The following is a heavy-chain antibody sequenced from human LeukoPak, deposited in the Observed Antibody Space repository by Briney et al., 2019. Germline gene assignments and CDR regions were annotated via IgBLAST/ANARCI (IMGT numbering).Heavy chain of an antibody. J-gene: IGHJ5*02. CDR1: GCTFTSYV. CDR3: ARGYCSRTSCYGVWFDP. D-gene: IGHD2-2*01. V-gene: IGHV1-8*01. Sequence: ASVKVSCKSSGCTFTSYVINWVRQATGQGLEWMGWMNPNSGNTGYAQKFQGRVTMTRNTSISTAYMELSSRRAEDTAVYYCARGYCSRTSCYGVWFDPWGQGTLVTVSS. CDR2: MNPNSGNT.